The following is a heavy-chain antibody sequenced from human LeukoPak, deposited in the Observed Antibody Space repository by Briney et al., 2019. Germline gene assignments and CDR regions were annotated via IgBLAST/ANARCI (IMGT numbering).Heavy chain of an antibody. CDR1: GGTFSSYA. CDR2: IIPIFGTA. V-gene: IGHV1-69*05. D-gene: IGHD5-24*01. J-gene: IGHJ4*02. Sequence: GSSVKVSCKASGGTFSSYAISWVRQAPGQGLEWMGRIIPIFGTANYAQKSQGRVTITTDESTSTAYMELSSLRSEDTAVYYCARARDGYNSWNFDYWGQGTLVTVSS. CDR3: ARARDGYNSWNFDY.